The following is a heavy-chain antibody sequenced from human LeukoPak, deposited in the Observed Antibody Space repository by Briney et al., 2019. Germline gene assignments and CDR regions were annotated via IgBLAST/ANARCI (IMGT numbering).Heavy chain of an antibody. D-gene: IGHD3-10*01. CDR3: ARGRSITLLRGVAMSDGFDI. CDR1: GFTFSNYW. J-gene: IGHJ3*02. V-gene: IGHV3-21*06. Sequence: PGGSLRLSCAASGFTFSNYWMHWVRQAPGKGLEWVSFTDTSGNYIYYGDSVKGRFTISRDNARNLLFLQMNGLRAEGTAVYYCARGRSITLLRGVAMSDGFDIWGQGAMVAVSS. CDR2: TDTSGNYI.